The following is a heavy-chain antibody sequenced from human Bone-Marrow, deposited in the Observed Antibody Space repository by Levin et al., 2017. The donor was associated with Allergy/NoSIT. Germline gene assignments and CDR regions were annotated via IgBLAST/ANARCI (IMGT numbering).Heavy chain of an antibody. Sequence: GESLKISCKASGYTFTSYYMHWVRQAPGQGLEWMGIINPSGGSPTYAQKFQGRVTMTRDTSTSTVYMELSSLRSEDTAVYYCAREFVVVVVASAPPSDSDACDSWGQGTMVTVSS. D-gene: IGHD2-15*01. J-gene: IGHJ3*02. CDR2: INPSGGSP. CDR1: GYTFTSYY. V-gene: IGHV1-46*01. CDR3: AREFVVVVVASAPPSDSDACDS.